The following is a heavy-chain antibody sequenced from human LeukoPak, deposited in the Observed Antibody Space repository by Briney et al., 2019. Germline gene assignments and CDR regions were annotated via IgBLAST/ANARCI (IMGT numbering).Heavy chain of an antibody. CDR1: LFTFSSYG. Sequence: GGSLRLSCAASLFTFSSYGMHWVRQAPGKGLEWVALISYDGGIKSYADSVKGRFTISRDNSKNTLYLQMNSLRPEDTAVYYCAKLRTSGTTGGIDNWGQGTLVTVSS. D-gene: IGHD4-11*01. CDR3: AKLRTSGTTGGIDN. CDR2: ISYDGGIK. V-gene: IGHV3-30*18. J-gene: IGHJ4*02.